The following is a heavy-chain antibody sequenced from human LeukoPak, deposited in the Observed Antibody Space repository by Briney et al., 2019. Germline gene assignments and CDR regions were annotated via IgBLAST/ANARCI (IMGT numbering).Heavy chain of an antibody. J-gene: IGHJ4*02. CDR2: INPNSGGT. CDR3: ARAGRITIFGVVIPGYYFDY. CDR1: GYTFTGYY. D-gene: IGHD3-3*01. Sequence: ASVKVSCKASGYTFTGYYMHWVRQAPGQGLEWMGWINPNSGGTNYAQKFQGRVTMTRDTSISTAYMEPSRLRSDDTAVYYCARAGRITIFGVVIPGYYFDYWGQGTLVTVSS. V-gene: IGHV1-2*02.